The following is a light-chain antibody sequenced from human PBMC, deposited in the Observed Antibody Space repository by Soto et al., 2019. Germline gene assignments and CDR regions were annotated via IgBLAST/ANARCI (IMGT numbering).Light chain of an antibody. J-gene: IGLJ2*01. V-gene: IGLV6-57*04. CDR1: SGMIASNF. CDR3: QSYDTYNVV. CDR2: DDD. Sequence: NFMLTQPHSVSESQGKTVTISCTRSSGMIASNFVQWYQQRPGSVPTTVIYDDDQSPSGVPARFSGSIDISSNSASLTISGLKTEDEADYYCQSYDTYNVVFGGGTKLTVL.